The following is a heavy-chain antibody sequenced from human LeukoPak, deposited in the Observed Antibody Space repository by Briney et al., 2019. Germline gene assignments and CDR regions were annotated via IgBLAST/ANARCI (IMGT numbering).Heavy chain of an antibody. CDR2: IIPIFGTA. Sequence: GASVKVSCKASGYTFTSYDINWVRQAPGQGLEWMGGIIPIFGTANYAQKFQGRVTITADESTSTAYMELSSLRSEDTAVYYCAREWVHCSSTSCYKAYYFDYWGQGTLVTVSS. CDR3: AREWVHCSSTSCYKAYYFDY. D-gene: IGHD2-2*02. J-gene: IGHJ4*02. V-gene: IGHV1-69*13. CDR1: GYTFTSYD.